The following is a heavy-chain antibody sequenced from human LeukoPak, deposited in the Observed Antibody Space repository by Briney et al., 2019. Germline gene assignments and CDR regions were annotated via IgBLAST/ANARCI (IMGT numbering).Heavy chain of an antibody. Sequence: GASVKVSCKASGYTFTGYYMHWVRQAPGQGLEWMGWINPSSGGTNYAQKFQGRVTMTRDTSISTAYMELSRLRSDDTAVYYCARALVRNSSGLPPPYWGQGTLVTVSS. V-gene: IGHV1-2*02. CDR1: GYTFTGYY. J-gene: IGHJ4*02. CDR3: ARALVRNSSGLPPPY. D-gene: IGHD3-22*01. CDR2: INPSSGGT.